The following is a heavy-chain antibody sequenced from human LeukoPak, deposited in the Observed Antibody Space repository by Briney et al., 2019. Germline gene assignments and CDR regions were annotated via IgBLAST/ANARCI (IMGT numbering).Heavy chain of an antibody. J-gene: IGHJ4*02. Sequence: SETLSLTCTVSGGSISSYYWSWIRQPPGKGLEWIGYIYYSGSTNYNPSLKSRVTISVDTSKNQFSLKLSSVTAADTAVYYCARQRIAADYWGQGTLVTASS. D-gene: IGHD6-13*01. CDR1: GGSISSYY. CDR2: IYYSGST. V-gene: IGHV4-59*01. CDR3: ARQRIAADY.